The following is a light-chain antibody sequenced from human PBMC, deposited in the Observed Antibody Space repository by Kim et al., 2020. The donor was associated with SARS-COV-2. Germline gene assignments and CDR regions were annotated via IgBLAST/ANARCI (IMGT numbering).Light chain of an antibody. Sequence: PVRTVTIPAARSSGRIASNCVQWYQQRPGSAPTSVIYEDNQRPSWVPDRFSGSIDDSSNSASLTISGLKTEDEADYYCQSGRLFGGGTQLTVL. CDR1: SGRIASNC. CDR2: EDN. J-gene: IGLJ2*01. V-gene: IGLV6-57*03. CDR3: QSGRL.